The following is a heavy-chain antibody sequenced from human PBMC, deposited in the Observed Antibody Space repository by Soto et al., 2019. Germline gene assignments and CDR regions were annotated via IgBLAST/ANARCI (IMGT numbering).Heavy chain of an antibody. Sequence: QSGGSLRLSCAASGFTFSSYAMSWVRQAPGKGLEWVSAISGSGGSTYYADSVKGRFTISRDNSKNTLYLQMNSLRAEDTAVYYCAKTQIIAVAGQGAFDIWGQGTMVTASS. J-gene: IGHJ3*02. D-gene: IGHD6-19*01. CDR2: ISGSGGST. CDR3: AKTQIIAVAGQGAFDI. V-gene: IGHV3-23*01. CDR1: GFTFSSYA.